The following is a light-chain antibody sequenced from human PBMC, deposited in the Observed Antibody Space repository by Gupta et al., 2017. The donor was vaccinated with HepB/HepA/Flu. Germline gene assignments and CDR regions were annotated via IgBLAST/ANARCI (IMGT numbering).Light chain of an antibody. CDR1: QSLLHNNGYNY. Sequence: DIVMTQSPLSLPVTPGEPASISCRSSQSLLHNNGYNYLDWYLQKPGQSPQLLIDLGSNRASGVHDRCSGRGSGKDSTLKSSRVQAEDVVVYYCMQAMQARTFGQGTKVEIK. CDR3: MQAMQART. CDR2: LGS. V-gene: IGKV2-28*01. J-gene: IGKJ1*01.